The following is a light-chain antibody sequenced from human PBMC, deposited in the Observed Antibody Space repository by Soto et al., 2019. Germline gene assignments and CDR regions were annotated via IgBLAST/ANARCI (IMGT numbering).Light chain of an antibody. CDR2: EDN. Sequence: QSALTQPASVSGSPGQSITISCTGTSSDVGSYNLVSWYQQHPGKAPKLMIYEDNKRPSGVSNRFSGSKSGNMASLTISGLQAEDEAHYYCCSYAPISTVVFGGGTKLTVL. J-gene: IGLJ3*02. V-gene: IGLV2-23*01. CDR1: SSDVGSYNL. CDR3: CSYAPISTVV.